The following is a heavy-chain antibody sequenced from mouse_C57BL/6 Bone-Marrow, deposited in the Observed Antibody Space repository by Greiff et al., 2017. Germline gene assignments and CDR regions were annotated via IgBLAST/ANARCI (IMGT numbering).Heavy chain of an antibody. J-gene: IGHJ2*01. CDR1: GYTFTSYG. Sequence: QVQLKQSGAELARPGASVKLSCKASGYTFTSYGISWVKQRTGQGLEWIGEIYPRSGNTYYNEKFKGKATLTADKSSSTAYMELRSLTSEDSAVYFCARRGLGEGDFDYWGQGTTLTVSS. D-gene: IGHD3-3*01. CDR3: ARRGLGEGDFDY. V-gene: IGHV1-81*01. CDR2: IYPRSGNT.